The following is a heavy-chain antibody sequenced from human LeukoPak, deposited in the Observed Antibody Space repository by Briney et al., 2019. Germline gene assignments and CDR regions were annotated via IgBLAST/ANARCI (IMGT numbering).Heavy chain of an antibody. D-gene: IGHD3-3*01. J-gene: IGHJ3*02. CDR2: INHSGST. CDR3: ARGGRFPPFDI. CDR1: GGSFIDYY. V-gene: IGHV4-34*01. Sequence: PSETLSLTCAVYGGSFIDYYWSWIRQPPGKGLGWIGEINHSGSTNYNPSLKSRVTISVDTSKNQFSLKLRSVTAADTAVYYCARGGRFPPFDIWGQGTLVTVSS.